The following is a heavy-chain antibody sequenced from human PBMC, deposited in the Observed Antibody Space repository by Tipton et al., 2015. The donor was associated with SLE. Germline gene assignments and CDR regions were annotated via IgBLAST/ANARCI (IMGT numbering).Heavy chain of an antibody. V-gene: IGHV3-23*01. CDR1: GFTFAGYA. CDR2: MSGSGGTT. J-gene: IGHJ4*02. Sequence: SLRLSCVASGFTFAGYAMTWVRQAPGKGLEWVSSMSGSGGTTTYADSVKGRFTISRDNSKNTLYLQMNSLRADDTAVYYCAKEPFGSGSYYNPLDYWGQGTLVTVSS. D-gene: IGHD3-10*01. CDR3: AKEPFGSGSYYNPLDY.